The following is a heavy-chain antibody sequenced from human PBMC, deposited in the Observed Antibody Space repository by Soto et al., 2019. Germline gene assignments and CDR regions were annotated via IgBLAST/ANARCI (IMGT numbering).Heavy chain of an antibody. CDR3: ATYYYGSGSYYNFLYYYGMDV. CDR2: ISGSGGST. V-gene: IGHV3-23*01. Sequence: GGSLRLSCAASGFTFSSYAMSWVRPAPGKGLEWVSAISGSGGSTYYADSVKGRFTISRDNSKNTLYLQMNSLRAEDTAVYYCATYYYGSGSYYNFLYYYGMDVWGQGTTVTVSS. J-gene: IGHJ6*02. CDR1: GFTFSSYA. D-gene: IGHD3-10*01.